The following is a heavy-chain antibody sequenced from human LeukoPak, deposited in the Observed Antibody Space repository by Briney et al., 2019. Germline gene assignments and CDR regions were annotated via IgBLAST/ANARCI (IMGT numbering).Heavy chain of an antibody. V-gene: IGHV3-48*03. Sequence: PGGSLRPSCAASGFTFSSYEMNWVRQAPGKGLEWVSYISSSGSTIYYADSVKGRFTISRDNAKNSLYLQMNSLRAEDTAVYYCARVNYDILTGLRYYYYDYREVWGKGTTVTVSS. J-gene: IGHJ6*03. CDR1: GFTFSSYE. D-gene: IGHD3-9*01. CDR3: ARVNYDILTGLRYYYYDYREV. CDR2: ISSSGSTI.